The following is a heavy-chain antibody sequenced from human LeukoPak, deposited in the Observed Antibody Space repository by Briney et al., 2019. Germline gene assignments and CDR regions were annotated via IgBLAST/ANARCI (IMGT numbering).Heavy chain of an antibody. J-gene: IGHJ4*02. CDR3: ARVPGNYGGNSWFDY. D-gene: IGHD4-23*01. V-gene: IGHV3-53*01. Sequence: GGSLRLSCAASGFTVSSNYMSWVRQAPGKGLEWVSVNYSDGSTYYADSVKGRFNISRDNSKNTLYLQMNSLRAEDTAVYYCARVPGNYGGNSWFDYWGQGTLVTVSS. CDR2: NYSDGST. CDR1: GFTVSSNY.